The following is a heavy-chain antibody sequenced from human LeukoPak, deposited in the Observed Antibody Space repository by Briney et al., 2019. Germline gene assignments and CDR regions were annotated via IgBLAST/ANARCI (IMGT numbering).Heavy chain of an antibody. Sequence: PSETLSLTCTVSGGSISSYYWSWIRQPPGKGLEWIGYIYYSGSTNYNPSLKSRVTISVDTSKNQFSLKLSSVTAADTAVYYCARLGPDCSGGSCYPLIDYWGQGTLVTVSS. V-gene: IGHV4-59*08. J-gene: IGHJ4*02. CDR3: ARLGPDCSGGSCYPLIDY. D-gene: IGHD2-15*01. CDR2: IYYSGST. CDR1: GGSISSYY.